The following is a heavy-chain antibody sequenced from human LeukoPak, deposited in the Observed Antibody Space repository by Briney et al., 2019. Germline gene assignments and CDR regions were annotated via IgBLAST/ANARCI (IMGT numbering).Heavy chain of an antibody. D-gene: IGHD3-22*01. Sequence: GGSLRLSCAASGFAFSRYWMHWVRQAPGKGLVWVSRINSDGSFTTYADSVEGRFTISRDNAKNTLYLQMNSLRADDTAVYYCARDPNYDSSGYPFDYWGQGTLVTVSS. CDR2: INSDGSFT. CDR1: GFAFSRYW. V-gene: IGHV3-74*01. J-gene: IGHJ4*02. CDR3: ARDPNYDSSGYPFDY.